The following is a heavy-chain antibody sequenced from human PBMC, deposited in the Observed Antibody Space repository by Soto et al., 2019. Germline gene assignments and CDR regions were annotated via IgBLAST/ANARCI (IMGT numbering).Heavy chain of an antibody. Sequence: GALLLSCSASGSTFSSDAMSWVRQVPGKGLEWVSGISGSDGSTYYADSVKGRFTISRDNSKNTLYLQMNSLRADDTAIYYCNKGPAPGKWLATGSYFFDYWGQGTLVTVYS. J-gene: IGHJ4*02. D-gene: IGHD6-19*01. CDR1: GSTFSSDA. CDR3: NKGPAPGKWLATGSYFFDY. V-gene: IGHV3-23*01. CDR2: ISGSDGST.